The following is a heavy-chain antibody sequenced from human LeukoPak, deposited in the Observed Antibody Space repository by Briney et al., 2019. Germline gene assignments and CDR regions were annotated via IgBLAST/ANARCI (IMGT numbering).Heavy chain of an antibody. Sequence: PGKSLRLSCVVSDFSFNRYLMHWVRQAPGKGLEWVTSISDDGTNKYYSDSVRGRFTISRDNSKNTLYVQMNTLRAEDTAVYYCAKDRHGYSDYSRWYGMDVWGQGTTVTVSS. D-gene: IGHD5-12*01. CDR2: ISDDGTNK. V-gene: IGHV3-30*18. J-gene: IGHJ6*02. CDR3: AKDRHGYSDYSRWYGMDV. CDR1: DFSFNRYL.